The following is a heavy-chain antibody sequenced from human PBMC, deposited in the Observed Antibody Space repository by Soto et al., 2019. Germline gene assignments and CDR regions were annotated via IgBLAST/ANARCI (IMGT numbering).Heavy chain of an antibody. V-gene: IGHV3-23*01. J-gene: IGHJ4*02. Sequence: FLRLSCVASGLTFGSRAMTWVRQAPGEGRQWVSTITDTGGDAKYADSVRGRFVISRDNSKKTLYLQMTSLTAEDSAMYYCARGSTDSYPGSRIFDFWGRGTLVTVSS. D-gene: IGHD3-10*01. CDR2: ITDTGGDA. CDR3: ARGSTDSYPGSRIFDF. CDR1: GLTFGSRA.